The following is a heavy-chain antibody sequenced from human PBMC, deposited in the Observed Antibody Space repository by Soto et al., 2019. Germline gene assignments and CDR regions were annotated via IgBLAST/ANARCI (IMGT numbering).Heavy chain of an antibody. J-gene: IGHJ6*02. CDR1: GFTFSSYA. CDR2: ISYYVRKK. Sequence: GGYLRLSCAASGFTFSSYAMHWVRQLPGKGVEWGAFISYYVRKKYYADSVKGRFAISRDNSKNTLYLQMNSLRAEDTAVYYCARTAIVGATTYYYGMDVWGQGTTVTVSS. CDR3: ARTAIVGATTYYYGMDV. V-gene: IGHV3-30*09. D-gene: IGHD1-26*01.